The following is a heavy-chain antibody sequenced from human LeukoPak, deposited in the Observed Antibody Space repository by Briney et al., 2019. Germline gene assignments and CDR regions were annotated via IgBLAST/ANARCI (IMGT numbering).Heavy chain of an antibody. CDR1: GYTFTGYY. D-gene: IGHD1-26*01. CDR2: INPNSGGT. V-gene: IGHV1-2*02. Sequence: ASVKVSCKASGYTFTGYYMHWVRQAPGQGLEWMGWINPNSGGTNYAQKFQGRVTMTRDTSISTAYMELSRLRSDDTAEYYCAREVVGATTLDYWGQGTLVTVSS. CDR3: AREVVGATTLDY. J-gene: IGHJ4*02.